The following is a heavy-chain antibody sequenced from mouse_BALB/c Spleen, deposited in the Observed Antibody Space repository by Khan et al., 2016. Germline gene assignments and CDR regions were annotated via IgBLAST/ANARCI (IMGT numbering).Heavy chain of an antibody. CDR3: ARVLYYVDY. CDR1: GYSITSGYY. Sequence: EVQLQESGPGLVKPSQSLSLTCSVTGYSITSGYYWNWIRQFPGNKLEWMGYISYDGSNNYNPSLKNRISITRDTSKNQFFLKLTSVTTENTATYYCARVLYYVDYWGQGTTLTVSS. V-gene: IGHV3-6*02. J-gene: IGHJ2*01. D-gene: IGHD3-3*01. CDR2: ISYDGSN.